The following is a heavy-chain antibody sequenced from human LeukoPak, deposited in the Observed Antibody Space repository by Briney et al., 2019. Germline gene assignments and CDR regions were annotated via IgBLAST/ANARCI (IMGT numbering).Heavy chain of an antibody. CDR1: GYTFTSYG. J-gene: IGHJ4*02. V-gene: IGHV1-18*01. Sequence: ASVKVSCKASGYTFTSYGISWVRQAPGQGLEWMGWISAYNGNTNYAQKLQGRVTMTTDTSTSTAYRELRSLRSDDTVVYYCARIHRWLPLGGYYFDYWGQGTLVTVSS. CDR3: ARIHRWLPLGGYYFDY. D-gene: IGHD3-22*01. CDR2: ISAYNGNT.